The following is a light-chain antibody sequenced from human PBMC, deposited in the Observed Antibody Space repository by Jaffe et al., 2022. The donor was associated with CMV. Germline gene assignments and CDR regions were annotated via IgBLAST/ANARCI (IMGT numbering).Light chain of an antibody. Sequence: DIQMTQSPSSLSASVGDRVTITCRASQPIIDYLAWFQQKPGKAPKPLIYAASSLKSGVPSRFSGSGSGTDFTLTISSLQPEDLATYFCQQYKNYPFTFGPGTKVDLK. CDR1: QPIIDY. CDR3: QQYKNYPFT. V-gene: IGKV1-16*01. J-gene: IGKJ3*01. CDR2: AAS.